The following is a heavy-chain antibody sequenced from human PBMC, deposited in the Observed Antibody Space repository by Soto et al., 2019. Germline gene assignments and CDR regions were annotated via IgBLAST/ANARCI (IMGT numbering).Heavy chain of an antibody. D-gene: IGHD3-22*01. J-gene: IGHJ4*02. CDR3: ARGIMLSGYYLDY. V-gene: IGHV4-34*01. CDR1: VGSFSGYY. CDR2: INHSGST. Sequence: SETLSLACAVYVGSFSGYYWSWIRQPPGKGLEWIGEINHSGSTNYNPSLKSRVTISVDTSKNQFSLKLSSVTAADTAVYYCARGIMLSGYYLDYWGQGTLVTVSS.